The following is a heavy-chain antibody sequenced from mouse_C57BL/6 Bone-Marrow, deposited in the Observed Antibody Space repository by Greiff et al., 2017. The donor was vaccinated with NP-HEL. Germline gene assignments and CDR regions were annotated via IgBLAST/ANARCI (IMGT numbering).Heavy chain of an antibody. CDR2: IYPGGGYT. CDR3: ARSWGLRRGAYYYAMDY. J-gene: IGHJ4*01. V-gene: IGHV1-63*01. Sequence: QVQLQQSGAELVRPGTSVKMSCKASGYTFTNYWIGWAKQRPGHGLEWIGDIYPGGGYTNYNEKFKGKATLTADKSSSPAYMQFSSLTSEDSAIYYCARSWGLRRGAYYYAMDYWGQGTSVTVSS. CDR1: GYTFTNYW. D-gene: IGHD2-4*01.